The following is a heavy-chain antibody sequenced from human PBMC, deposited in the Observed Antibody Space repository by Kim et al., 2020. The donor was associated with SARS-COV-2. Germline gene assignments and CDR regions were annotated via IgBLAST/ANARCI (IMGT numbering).Heavy chain of an antibody. J-gene: IGHJ5*02. V-gene: IGHV3-23*01. CDR2: ISDSGGRT. CDR3: AKVPCSGDNCYDFNWFDP. CDR1: GLTFSTYA. D-gene: IGHD2-15*01. Sequence: GGSLRLSCAASGLTFSTYAMTWVRQAPGKGLEWVSSISDSGGRTYYTDSVKGRFTISRDNSKNTLYLQMNNLRDEDTAAYYCAKVPCSGDNCYDFNWFDPWGQGTLVIVSS.